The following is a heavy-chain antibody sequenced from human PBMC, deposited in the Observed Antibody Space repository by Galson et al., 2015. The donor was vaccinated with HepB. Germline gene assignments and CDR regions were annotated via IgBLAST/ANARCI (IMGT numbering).Heavy chain of an antibody. CDR1: GFTFSSYW. J-gene: IGHJ6*02. D-gene: IGHD4-17*01. CDR2: ISSSSSTI. V-gene: IGHV3-48*01. CDR3: ARDNYGDYVGTYGMDV. Sequence: SLRLSCAASGFTFSSYWMSWVRQAPGKGLEWVSYISSSSSTIYYADSVKGRFTISRDNAKNSLYLQMNSLRAEDTAVYYCARDNYGDYVGTYGMDVWGQGTTVTVSS.